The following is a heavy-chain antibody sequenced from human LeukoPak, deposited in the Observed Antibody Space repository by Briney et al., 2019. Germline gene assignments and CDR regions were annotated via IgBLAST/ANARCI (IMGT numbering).Heavy chain of an antibody. Sequence: PGGSLRLSCAASGFTFSPYSMNWVRQAPGKGLEWVSSISSSSSYIYYADSVKGRFTISRDNAKNSLYLQMNSLRAEDTAVYYWAPSHDYSNSKEAWFDPWGQGTLVTVSS. D-gene: IGHD4-11*01. CDR2: ISSSSSYI. V-gene: IGHV3-21*01. CDR1: GFTFSPYS. CDR3: APSHDYSNSKEAWFDP. J-gene: IGHJ5*02.